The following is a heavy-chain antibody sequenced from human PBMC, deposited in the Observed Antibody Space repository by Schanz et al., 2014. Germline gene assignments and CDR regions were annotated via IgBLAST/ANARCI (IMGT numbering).Heavy chain of an antibody. J-gene: IGHJ4*02. V-gene: IGHV4-4*02. CDR3: ARGWEVKVFDY. CDR2: IYDSGNT. Sequence: QVQLEESGAGLVKPSGTLSLTCAVSGASVSSDNWWNWVRQPPGKGLEWIGEIYDSGNTNYNPSLKSRVTMSVDDSKNQFSLQLTSVTAADTAVYYCARGWEVKVFDYWGQGTLITVSS. D-gene: IGHD1-26*01. CDR1: GASVSSDNW.